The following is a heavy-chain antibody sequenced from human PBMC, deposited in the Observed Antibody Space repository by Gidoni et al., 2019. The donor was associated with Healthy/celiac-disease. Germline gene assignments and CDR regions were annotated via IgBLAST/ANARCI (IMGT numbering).Heavy chain of an antibody. V-gene: IGHV3-9*01. CDR2: ISWNSGSI. D-gene: IGHD3-10*01. CDR3: AKGYYYGSGSYYPLDP. CDR1: GFTFADYA. J-gene: IGHJ5*02. Sequence: EVQLVESGGGLVQPGRSLRLSCAASGFTFADYAMHWVRQAPGKGLEWVSGISWNSGSIGYADSVKGRFTISRDNAKNSLYLQMNSLRAEDTALYYCAKGYYYGSGSYYPLDPWGQGTLVTVSS.